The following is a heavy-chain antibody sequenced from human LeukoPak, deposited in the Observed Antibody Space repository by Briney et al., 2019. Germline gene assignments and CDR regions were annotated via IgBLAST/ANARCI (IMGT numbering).Heavy chain of an antibody. CDR2: IWYDGSEK. D-gene: IGHD5-18*01. CDR3: AKIGPYPRVWLAIDN. V-gene: IGHV3-33*06. Sequence: GGSLRLSCAASGFTFSRYAIHWVRQAPGKGLEWVAVIWYDGSEKYYGDSVKGRFTISRENSKNMVYLQMNSLRAEDTAVYYCAKIGPYPRVWLAIDNWGQGTQVTVSS. J-gene: IGHJ4*02. CDR1: GFTFSRYA.